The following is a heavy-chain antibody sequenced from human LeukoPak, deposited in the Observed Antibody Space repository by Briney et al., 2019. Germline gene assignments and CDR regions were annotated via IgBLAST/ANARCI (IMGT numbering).Heavy chain of an antibody. CDR3: ARGVSLGYCSSTSCYNYFDY. Sequence: SETLSLTCAVYGGSFSGYYWSWIRQPPGKGLEWIGEINHSGSTNYNPSLKSRVTISVDTSKNQLSLKLSSVTAADTAVYYCARGVSLGYCSSTSCYNYFDYWGQGTLVTVSS. V-gene: IGHV4-34*01. CDR1: GGSFSGYY. D-gene: IGHD2-2*02. J-gene: IGHJ4*02. CDR2: INHSGST.